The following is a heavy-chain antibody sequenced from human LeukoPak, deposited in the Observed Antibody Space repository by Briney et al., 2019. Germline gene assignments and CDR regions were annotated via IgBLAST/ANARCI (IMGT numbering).Heavy chain of an antibody. CDR3: ARGRGGATRFDY. Sequence: ASVKVSCMASGYTFTSYDINWVRQATGQGLEWMGWMNPNSGNTGYAQKFQGRVTMTRSTSISTAYMELSSLRSEDTAVYYCARGRGGATRFDYRGQGTLVTVSS. V-gene: IGHV1-8*01. CDR2: MNPNSGNT. CDR1: GYTFTSYD. J-gene: IGHJ4*02. D-gene: IGHD1-26*01.